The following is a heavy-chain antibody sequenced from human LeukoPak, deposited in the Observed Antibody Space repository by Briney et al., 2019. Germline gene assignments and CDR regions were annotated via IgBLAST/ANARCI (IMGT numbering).Heavy chain of an antibody. CDR1: GGSISSSSYY. D-gene: IGHD1-26*01. CDR3: ARDSRRELLHAFDI. V-gene: IGHV4-39*07. Sequence: SETLSLTCTVSGGSISSSSYYWGWIRQPPGKGLEWIGSIYYSGSTYYNPSLKSRVTISVDTSKNQFSLKLSSVTAADTAVYYCARDSRRELLHAFDIWGQGTMVTVSS. CDR2: IYYSGST. J-gene: IGHJ3*02.